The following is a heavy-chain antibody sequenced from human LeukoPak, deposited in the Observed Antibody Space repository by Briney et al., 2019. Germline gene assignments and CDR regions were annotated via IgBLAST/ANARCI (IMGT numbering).Heavy chain of an antibody. Sequence: SVKVSCKASGGTFSSYAISWVRQAPGQGLEWMGGIIPIFGTANYAQKFQGRGTITADEAKSKAYMELRSLRSEHTAVYYCASRTPYYSSGYYYVGGDYFDYWGQGTLVTVSS. CDR2: IIPIFGTA. V-gene: IGHV1-69*01. CDR3: ASRTPYYSSGYYYVGGDYFDY. CDR1: GGTFSSYA. D-gene: IGHD3-22*01. J-gene: IGHJ4*02.